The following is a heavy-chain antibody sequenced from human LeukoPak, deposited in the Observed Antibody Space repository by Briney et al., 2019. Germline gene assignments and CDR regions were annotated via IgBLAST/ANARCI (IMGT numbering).Heavy chain of an antibody. CDR1: GFTFSSYA. V-gene: IGHV3-23*01. CDR2: ISGSGGST. Sequence: PGRSLRLSCAASGFTFSSYAMSWVRQAPGKGLEWVSAISGSGGSTYYADSVKGRFTISRDNSKNTLYLQMNSLRAEDTAVYYCAKIRQQLVLRPPYFDYWGQGTLVTVSS. J-gene: IGHJ4*02. CDR3: AKIRQQLVLRPPYFDY. D-gene: IGHD6-13*01.